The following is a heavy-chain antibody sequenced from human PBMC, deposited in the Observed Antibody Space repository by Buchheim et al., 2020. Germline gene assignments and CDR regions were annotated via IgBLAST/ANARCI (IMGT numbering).Heavy chain of an antibody. D-gene: IGHD1-26*01. J-gene: IGHJ4*02. CDR1: GFTFSSYV. Sequence: EVQLLESGGGLVQPGGSLRLSCAASGFTFSSYVMSWVRQAPGKGLEYVSGISGSGGSTFYADSVKGRFTISRDNSKNTLYLQMNSLRVEDTAVYFCTKDVRPHSGSYYYFEYWGQGTL. CDR2: ISGSGGST. CDR3: TKDVRPHSGSYYYFEY. V-gene: IGHV3-23*01.